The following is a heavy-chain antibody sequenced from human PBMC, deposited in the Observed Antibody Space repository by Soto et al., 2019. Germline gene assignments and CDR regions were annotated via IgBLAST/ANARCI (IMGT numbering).Heavy chain of an antibody. CDR2: IIPIFGTA. CDR1: GYTFTSYG. CDR3: ASRRPEGYYGMDV. V-gene: IGHV1-69*13. J-gene: IGHJ6*02. Sequence: SVKVSCKASGYTFTSYGISWVRQAPGQGLEWMGGIIPIFGTANYAQKFQGRVTITADESTGTAYMELSSLRSEDTAVYYCASRRPEGYYGMDVWGQGTTVTVSS.